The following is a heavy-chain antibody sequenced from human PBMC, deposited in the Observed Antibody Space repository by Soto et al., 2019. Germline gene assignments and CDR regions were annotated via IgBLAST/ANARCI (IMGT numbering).Heavy chain of an antibody. CDR2: INPNSGGT. D-gene: IGHD6-19*01. Sequence: ASVKVSCKASGYTFTDYYIHWVRQAPGQGLEWMGWINPNSGGTSYTQKFQGRVTMTRDTSISTAYMEVSRLRSDDTAVYYCARELEKYSSGWYFSYGMDVWGQGTMVTVS. V-gene: IGHV1-2*02. CDR3: ARELEKYSSGWYFSYGMDV. J-gene: IGHJ6*02. CDR1: GYTFTDYY.